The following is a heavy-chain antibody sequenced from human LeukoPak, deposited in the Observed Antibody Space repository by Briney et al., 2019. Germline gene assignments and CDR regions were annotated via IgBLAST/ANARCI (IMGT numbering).Heavy chain of an antibody. Sequence: GGSLRLSCAASGFTFSRYWMSWVRQAPGKGLEWVANIKQDGSAKYYGDSVEGRFTISRDNAKNSLYLQMNSLRAEDTAVHYCARWGGGFDYWGQGTLVTVSS. V-gene: IGHV3-7*04. CDR1: GFTFSRYW. CDR3: ARWGGGFDY. D-gene: IGHD3-16*01. CDR2: IKQDGSAK. J-gene: IGHJ4*02.